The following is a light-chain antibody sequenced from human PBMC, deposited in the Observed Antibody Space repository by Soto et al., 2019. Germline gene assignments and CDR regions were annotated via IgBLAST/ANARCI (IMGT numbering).Light chain of an antibody. CDR1: RSNIGSAI. CDR3: VAWDDNLSSRV. CDR2: MNN. J-gene: IGLJ3*02. Sequence: QSVLTQPPSLSGTPGQTVTISCIGSRSNIGSAIVHWYQQIPGTAPKHLIYMNNPRPSGVPDRFSGSKSGTSASLVITGLRPEDEADYYCVAWDDNLSSRVFGGGTKVTVL. V-gene: IGLV1-47*01.